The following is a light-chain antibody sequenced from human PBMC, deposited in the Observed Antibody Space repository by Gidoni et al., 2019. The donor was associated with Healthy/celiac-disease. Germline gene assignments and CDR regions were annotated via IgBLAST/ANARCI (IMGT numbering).Light chain of an antibody. J-gene: IGKJ2*01. V-gene: IGKV1-5*03. CDR2: KAS. CDR3: QQYNSYSST. CDR1: QSISSW. Sequence: DIQMTQSPSTLSASVGDRVTITCRASQSISSWLAWDQQKPGKAPKLLIYKASSLESGVPSRFSGSGSGTEFTLTISSLQPDDLATYYCQQYNSYSSTFGQGTKLEIK.